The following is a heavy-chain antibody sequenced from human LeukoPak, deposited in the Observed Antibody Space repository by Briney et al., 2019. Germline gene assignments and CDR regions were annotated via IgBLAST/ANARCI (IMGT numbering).Heavy chain of an antibody. J-gene: IGHJ4*02. CDR3: AKDLGLQVGASPFDY. V-gene: IGHV3-30*02. CDR2: IRYAGSDI. Sequence: GGSLRLSCAASGFTFSSYGMSWVRQSPGKGLEWVAFIRYAGSDIHYADSVKGRFTISRDNSKNTLYLQLNSLRSEDTAVYYCAKDLGLQVGASPFDYWGQGTLVTVSS. CDR1: GFTFSSYG. D-gene: IGHD1-26*01.